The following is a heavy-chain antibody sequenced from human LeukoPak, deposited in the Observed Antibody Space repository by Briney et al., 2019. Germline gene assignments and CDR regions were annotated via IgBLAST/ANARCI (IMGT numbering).Heavy chain of an antibody. V-gene: IGHV3-21*01. CDR1: GFTFSSYS. CDR2: ISSSSSYI. Sequence: KSGGSLRLSCAASGFTFSSYSMNWVRQAPGKGLEWVSSISSSSSYIYYADSVKGRFTISRDSAKNSLYLQMNSLRAEDTAVYYCASTSDNWDYAFDFDYWGQGTLVTVSS. J-gene: IGHJ4*02. D-gene: IGHD3-16*01. CDR3: ASTSDNWDYAFDFDY.